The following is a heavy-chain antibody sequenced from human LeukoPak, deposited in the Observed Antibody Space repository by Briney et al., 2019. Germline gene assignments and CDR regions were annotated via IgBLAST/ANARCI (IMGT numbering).Heavy chain of an antibody. J-gene: IGHJ4*02. V-gene: IGHV1-2*02. CDR3: ATFMVTGTFDY. Sequence: ASVKVSCKTSGYTFTGYYMHWVRQAPGQGLEWMGWINPNSGGTNYAQNFQGRVSMTRDTSISTAYMKLSRLKSDDTAVYYCATFMVTGTFDYWGQGTLVTVSS. CDR2: INPNSGGT. D-gene: IGHD2-21*02. CDR1: GYTFTGYY.